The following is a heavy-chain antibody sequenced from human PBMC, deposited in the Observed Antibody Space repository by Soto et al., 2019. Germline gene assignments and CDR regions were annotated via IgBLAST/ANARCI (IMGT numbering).Heavy chain of an antibody. V-gene: IGHV1-18*01. Sequence: ASVKVSCKASGYTFTSYGISWVRQAPGQGLEWMGWISAYNGNTNYAQKNQGRVTMTTDTSTSTAYMELRSLRSDDTAMFYFARGGRRGQLVRSVDYWGQGTLVTVSS. CDR1: GYTFTSYG. J-gene: IGHJ4*02. D-gene: IGHD6-6*01. CDR3: ARGGRRGQLVRSVDY. CDR2: ISAYNGNT.